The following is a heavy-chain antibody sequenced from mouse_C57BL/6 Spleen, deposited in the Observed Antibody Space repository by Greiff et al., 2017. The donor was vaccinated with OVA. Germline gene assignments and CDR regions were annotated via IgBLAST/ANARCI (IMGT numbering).Heavy chain of an antibody. CDR2: IDPETGGT. CDR3: TRLGYEAWFAD. Sequence: QVQLQQSGAELVRPGASVTLSCKASGYTFTDYEMHWVKQTPVHGLEWIGAIDPETGGTAYNQKFKGKAILTADKSSSTAYMELRSLTSEDAAVYYCTRLGYEAWFADWGQGTLVTVSA. D-gene: IGHD2-2*01. V-gene: IGHV1-15*01. J-gene: IGHJ3*01. CDR1: GYTFTDYE.